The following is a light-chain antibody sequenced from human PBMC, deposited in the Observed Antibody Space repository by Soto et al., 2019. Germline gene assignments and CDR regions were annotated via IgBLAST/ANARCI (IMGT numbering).Light chain of an antibody. CDR1: HDITNY. V-gene: IGKV1-33*01. J-gene: IGKJ1*01. CDR3: QHYNSYSEA. CDR2: GAS. Sequence: DIQMTQSPSSLSASVGDRVTITCQASHDITNYLNWYQQKPGKGPRLLIYGASNLETGVPSRFSGSGSGTEFTLTISSLQPDDFATYYCQHYNSYSEAFGQGTKVDIK.